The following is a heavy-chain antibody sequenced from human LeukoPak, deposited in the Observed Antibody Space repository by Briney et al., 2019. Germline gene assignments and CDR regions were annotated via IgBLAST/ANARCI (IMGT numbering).Heavy chain of an antibody. V-gene: IGHV1-18*01. Sequence: ASVKVSCKASGGTFSSYAITWVRQAPGQGLEWMGWISTYNGDTNYAQRLQGRLTLTTDTSTGIAYMDLRSLRSDDTAVIYCARIRSNSWPPFPDHWGQGTLLIVSS. CDR3: ARIRSNSWPPFPDH. J-gene: IGHJ5*02. D-gene: IGHD2/OR15-2a*01. CDR2: ISTYNGDT. CDR1: GGTFSSYA.